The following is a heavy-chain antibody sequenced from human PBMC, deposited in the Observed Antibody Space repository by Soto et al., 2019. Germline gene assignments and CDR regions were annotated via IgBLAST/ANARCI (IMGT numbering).Heavy chain of an antibody. D-gene: IGHD2-21*01. Sequence: QVQLVQSGAEVKKPGSSVKVSCKDSGGTFSTYSMFWVRQAPGQGLEWMGRIIPMLGVRNYAQRFQDRVTITADKSTATVHMELSSLRSEDTAIYYCTIGSWSGEVFDIWGEGTMVSVSS. J-gene: IGHJ3*02. CDR3: TIGSWSGEVFDI. V-gene: IGHV1-69*02. CDR2: IIPMLGVR. CDR1: GGTFSTYS.